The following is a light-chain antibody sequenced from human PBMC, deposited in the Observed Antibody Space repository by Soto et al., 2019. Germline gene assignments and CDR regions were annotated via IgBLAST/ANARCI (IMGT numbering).Light chain of an antibody. CDR3: QQYNSFVT. CDR2: DAS. CDR1: QSISSW. Sequence: GDRVTITCRASQSISSWLAWYQQKPGKAPKLLIYDASSLESGVPSRFSGSGSGTEFTLTISSLQPDDFATYYCQQYNSFVTFGQGTKVDIK. J-gene: IGKJ1*01. V-gene: IGKV1-5*01.